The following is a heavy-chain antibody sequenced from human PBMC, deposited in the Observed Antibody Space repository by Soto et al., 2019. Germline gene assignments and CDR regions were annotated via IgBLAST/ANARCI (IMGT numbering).Heavy chain of an antibody. Sequence: PSATLSLTCFVSGDSINNTYWWSFVRQAPEKGLEWIGEINHTGGRSYMPSRRGRITISVDTSKNQFSLKLSSVTAADTAVYYCARVQGYSNYVGRGGMMYYYYGMDVWGQGTTVTVSS. D-gene: IGHD4-4*01. CDR3: ARVQGYSNYVGRGGMMYYYYGMDV. J-gene: IGHJ6*02. V-gene: IGHV4-4*02. CDR1: GDSINNTYW. CDR2: INHTGGR.